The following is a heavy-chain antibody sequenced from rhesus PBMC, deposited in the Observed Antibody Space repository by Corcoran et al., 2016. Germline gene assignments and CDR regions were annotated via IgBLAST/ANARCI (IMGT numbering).Heavy chain of an antibody. J-gene: IGHJ4*01. CDR2: IYGGSGTT. CDR3: ARDSAY. CDR1: GGSLGASYL. V-gene: IGHV4S7*01. Sequence: QVQLQESGPGVVKPSETLSLTCAAPGGSLGASYLWRWIRQPPGKGLEWIGHIYGGSGTTSYNPSLKSRLMISIDTSKNQFSLKLTSVTAADTAVYYCARDSAYWGQGVLVTVSS.